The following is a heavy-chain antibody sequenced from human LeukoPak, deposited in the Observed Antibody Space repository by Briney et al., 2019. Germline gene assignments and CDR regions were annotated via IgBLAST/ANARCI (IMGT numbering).Heavy chain of an antibody. CDR3: ARIDSSGWYWGD. CDR2: IDWDDDK. D-gene: IGHD6-19*01. V-gene: IGHV2-70*01. Sequence: SGPTLVNSTQTLTLTCTFSGFSLSTSGMCVSWIRQPPGKALEWLALIDWDDDKYYSTSLKTRLTISKDTSKNRVVLTMTNMDPVDTATYYCARIDSSGWYWGDWGQGTLVTVSS. J-gene: IGHJ4*02. CDR1: GFSLSTSGMC.